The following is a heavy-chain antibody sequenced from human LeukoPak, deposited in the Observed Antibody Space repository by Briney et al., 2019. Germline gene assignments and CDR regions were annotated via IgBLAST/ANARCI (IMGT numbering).Heavy chain of an antibody. V-gene: IGHV3-11*01. CDR2: ISSSGSTI. Sequence: GGSLRLSCAASGFTFSDYYMSWIRQAPGKGLEWVSYISSSGSTIYYADSVKGRFTISRDNAKNSLYLQMNSLRAEDTAVYYCARTTDYGDYERWFDPWGQGTLVTVSS. J-gene: IGHJ5*02. CDR1: GFTFSDYY. D-gene: IGHD4-17*01. CDR3: ARTTDYGDYERWFDP.